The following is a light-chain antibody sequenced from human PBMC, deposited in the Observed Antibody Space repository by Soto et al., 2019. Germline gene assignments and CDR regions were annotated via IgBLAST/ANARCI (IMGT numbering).Light chain of an antibody. J-gene: IGLJ3*02. Sequence: SYELTQPPSVSVSPGQTARITCSGIKLGDKFACWYQQKAGQSPVLVIYEDDKRPSGIPERFSGSNSGNTATLTISGTQATYEADYYCQAWDSNSVVFGGGTKLTVL. CDR1: KLGDKF. V-gene: IGLV3-1*01. CDR2: EDD. CDR3: QAWDSNSVV.